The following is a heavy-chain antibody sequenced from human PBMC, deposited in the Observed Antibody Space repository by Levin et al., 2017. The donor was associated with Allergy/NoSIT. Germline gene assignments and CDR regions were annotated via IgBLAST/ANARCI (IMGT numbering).Heavy chain of an antibody. D-gene: IGHD2-2*01. CDR3: ARGGPKATKYQLPIDY. Sequence: GGSLRLSCAASGFTFSTYWMSWVRQAPGKGLEWVANIKEDGREKYDVESVRGRFTISRDNGKNLLYLQMNSLRAEDTAVYYCARGGPKATKYQLPIDYWGQGTLVTVSS. CDR2: IKEDGREK. J-gene: IGHJ4*02. V-gene: IGHV3-7*04. CDR1: GFTFSTYW.